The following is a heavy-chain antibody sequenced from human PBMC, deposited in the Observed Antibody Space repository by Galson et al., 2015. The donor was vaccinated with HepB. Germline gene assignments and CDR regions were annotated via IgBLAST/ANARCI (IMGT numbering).Heavy chain of an antibody. D-gene: IGHD3-3*01. V-gene: IGHV3-48*01. Sequence: SLRLSGAASGFTFSSYAMNWVRQAPGKGLEWVSYINIGGTTMYYADSVKGRFTIARDNSQNSLFLQMNSLRAEDTAVYYCARRGAPYDFWSVYWDWNWFDPWGQGTLVTVSS. CDR2: INIGGTTM. J-gene: IGHJ5*02. CDR3: ARRGAPYDFWSVYWDWNWFDP. CDR1: GFTFSSYA.